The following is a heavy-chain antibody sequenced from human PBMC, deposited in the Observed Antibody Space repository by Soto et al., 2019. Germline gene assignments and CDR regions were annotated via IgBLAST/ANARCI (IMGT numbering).Heavy chain of an antibody. J-gene: IGHJ4*02. Sequence: QVQLVESGGGVVQPRRSLRLSCAASGFTFSSYGMHWVRQAPGKGLEWVAVISYDGSNKYYADSVKGRFTISRDNSKNTLYLQMNSLRAEDTAVYYCAKGHWNDVADYWGQGTLVTVSS. V-gene: IGHV3-30*18. CDR1: GFTFSSYG. CDR2: ISYDGSNK. D-gene: IGHD1-1*01. CDR3: AKGHWNDVADY.